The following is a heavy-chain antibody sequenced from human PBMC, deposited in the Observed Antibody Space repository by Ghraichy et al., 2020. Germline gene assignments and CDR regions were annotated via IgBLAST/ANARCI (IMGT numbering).Heavy chain of an antibody. Sequence: SETLSLTCTVSGGSISSSSYYWGWIRQPPGKGLEWIGSIYYSGSTYYNPSLKGRVTISVDTSKTQFSLKLSSVTAADTAVYYCARHNLRWQEGANWFDPWGQGTLVTVSS. CDR2: IYYSGST. J-gene: IGHJ5*02. CDR3: ARHNLRWQEGANWFDP. D-gene: IGHD5-24*01. V-gene: IGHV4-39*01. CDR1: GGSISSSSYY.